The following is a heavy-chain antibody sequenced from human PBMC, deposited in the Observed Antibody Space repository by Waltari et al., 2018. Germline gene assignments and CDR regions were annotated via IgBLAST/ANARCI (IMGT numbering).Heavy chain of an antibody. D-gene: IGHD4-17*01. J-gene: IGHJ6*02. CDR3: ASSKADYGDSYGMDV. CDR2: IIPIFGTA. Sequence: QVQLVQSGAEVKKPGSSVKVSCKASGGTFSSYAISWARQALGQGLEWMGGIIPIFGTANYAQKFQGRVTITADESTSTAYMELSSLRSEDTAVYYCASSKADYGDSYGMDVWGQGTTVTVSS. V-gene: IGHV1-69*01. CDR1: GGTFSSYA.